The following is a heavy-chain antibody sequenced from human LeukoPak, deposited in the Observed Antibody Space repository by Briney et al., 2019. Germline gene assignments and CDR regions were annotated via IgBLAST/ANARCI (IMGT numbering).Heavy chain of an antibody. V-gene: IGHV4-39*01. CDR3: ARSGRDGYNSFGF. D-gene: IGHD5-24*01. CDR1: GGPLSSRSYY. J-gene: IGHJ4*02. Sequence: PSETLSLTCTVSGGPLSSRSYYWGWVRHPPGKGLEWIGRIYYSGSTYYNPSLKSRVTISVDTSKNQFSLKLSSVTAADTAVYYCARSGRDGYNSFGFWGQGTLVTVSS. CDR2: IYYSGST.